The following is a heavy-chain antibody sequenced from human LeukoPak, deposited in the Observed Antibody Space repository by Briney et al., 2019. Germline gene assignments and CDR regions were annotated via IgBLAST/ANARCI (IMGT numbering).Heavy chain of an antibody. D-gene: IGHD1-14*01. CDR2: IYPGDSDT. CDR3: ARQYLSDREYYYYYMDV. V-gene: IGHV5-51*01. CDR1: GYSFTSYW. Sequence: PGESLKISCKGSGYSFTSYWIGWVRQMPGKGLEWMGIIYPGDSDTRYSPSFQGQVTISADKSISTAYLQWSSLKASDTAMYYCARQYLSDREYYYYYMDVWGKGTTVTVSS. J-gene: IGHJ6*03.